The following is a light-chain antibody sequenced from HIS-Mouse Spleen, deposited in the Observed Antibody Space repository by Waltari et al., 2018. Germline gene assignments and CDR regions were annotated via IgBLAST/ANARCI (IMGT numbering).Light chain of an antibody. V-gene: IGLV1-47*01. Sequence: QSVLTQPPSASGTPGQRAPIPCSGSSSNLGSNYVYWYQQLPGTAPKLLIYRNNQRPSGVPDRFSGSKSGTSASLAISGLRSEDEADYYCAAWDDSLSGPVFGGGTKLTVL. CDR1: SSNLGSNY. CDR2: RNN. J-gene: IGLJ3*02. CDR3: AAWDDSLSGPV.